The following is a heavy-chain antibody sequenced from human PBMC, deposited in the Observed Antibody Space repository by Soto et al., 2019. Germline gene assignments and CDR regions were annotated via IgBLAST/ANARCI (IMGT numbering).Heavy chain of an antibody. CDR2: ISGSGGST. D-gene: IGHD2-8*02. CDR3: AKATATGGGAFDS. J-gene: IGHJ3*02. Sequence: PWGSLRLSCAASGFTFSSYAMSWFRQAPGKGLEWVSAISGSGGSTYYADSVKGRFTISRDNSKNTLYLQMNSLRAEDTAVYYWAKATATGGGAFDSSGQGTMVTVSS. CDR1: GFTFSSYA. V-gene: IGHV3-23*01.